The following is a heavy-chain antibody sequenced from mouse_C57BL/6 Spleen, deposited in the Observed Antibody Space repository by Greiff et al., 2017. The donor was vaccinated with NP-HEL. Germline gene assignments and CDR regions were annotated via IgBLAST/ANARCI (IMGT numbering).Heavy chain of an antibody. CDR3: ARWYPYAMDY. CDR2: IYPGDGDT. CDR1: GYAFSSSW. J-gene: IGHJ4*01. Sequence: QVHVKQSGPELVKPGASVKISCKASGYAFSSSWMNWVKQRPGKGLEWIGRIYPGDGDTNYNGKFKGKATLTADKSSSTAYMQLSSLTSEDSAVYFCARWYPYAMDYWGQGTSVTVSS. V-gene: IGHV1-82*01. D-gene: IGHD1-1*02.